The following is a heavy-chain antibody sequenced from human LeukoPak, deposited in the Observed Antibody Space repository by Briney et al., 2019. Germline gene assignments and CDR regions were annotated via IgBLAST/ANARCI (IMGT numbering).Heavy chain of an antibody. D-gene: IGHD2-8*01. CDR1: GYSLTTYY. Sequence: GASVTVSCKASGYSLTTYYMHWVRQAPGQGLEWIAIINPSGGGTKYAQKFQGRVTMTRDTPTNTVYMELSSLRTEDTAVYYCASVYLYGMDVWGQGTTVTVSS. CDR3: ASVYLYGMDV. V-gene: IGHV1-46*01. CDR2: INPSGGGT. J-gene: IGHJ6*02.